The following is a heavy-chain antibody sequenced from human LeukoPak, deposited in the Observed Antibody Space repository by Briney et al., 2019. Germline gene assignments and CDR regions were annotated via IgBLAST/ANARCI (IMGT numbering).Heavy chain of an antibody. Sequence: SETLSLTCTVSGYSISSGYYWGWIRQPPGKGLGWIGSIYHSGSTYYNPSLKSRVTISVDTSKNQFSLKLSSVTAADTAEYYCARELSGSGSGGVDYWGQGTLITVSS. CDR2: IYHSGST. V-gene: IGHV4-38-2*02. J-gene: IGHJ4*02. D-gene: IGHD3-10*01. CDR1: GYSISSGYY. CDR3: ARELSGSGSGGVDY.